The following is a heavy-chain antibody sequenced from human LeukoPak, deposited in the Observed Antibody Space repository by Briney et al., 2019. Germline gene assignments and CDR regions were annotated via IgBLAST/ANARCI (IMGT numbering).Heavy chain of an antibody. D-gene: IGHD3-10*01. CDR3: ARDPFESDSDY. CDR2: IKEDGSEK. Sequence: PGGSLGLSCAVYGFTFSTYWMSWVRQAPGKGLEWVGNIKEDGSEKYYVDSMKGRFTISRDNAKNSLYLQMNSLRVEDTAVYVCARDPFESDSDYWGQGTLGTVS. V-gene: IGHV3-7*01. CDR1: GFTFSTYW. J-gene: IGHJ4*02.